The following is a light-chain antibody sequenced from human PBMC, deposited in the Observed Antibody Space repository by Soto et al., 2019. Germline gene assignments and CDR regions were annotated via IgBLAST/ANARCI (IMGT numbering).Light chain of an antibody. CDR3: HQRQSWPRT. CDR1: QSVSNNY. Sequence: EIVLTQSPGTLSLSPGERATLSCRASQSVSNNYLAWYQQKPGQAPRLLIYHASARATGIPARFSGSGSETDFTLTISDVEPEDFAVYYCHQRQSWPRTFGQGTKVDIK. J-gene: IGKJ1*01. CDR2: HAS. V-gene: IGKV3-11*01.